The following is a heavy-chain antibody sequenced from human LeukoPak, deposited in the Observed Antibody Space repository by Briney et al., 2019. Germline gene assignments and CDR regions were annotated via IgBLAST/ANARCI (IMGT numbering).Heavy chain of an antibody. D-gene: IGHD3-16*01. CDR2: INHSGST. Sequence: PSETLSLTCAVYGGSFSGYYWSWIRQPPGKGLEWIGEINHSGSTNYNPSLKSRVTISVDTSKNQFSLKLGSVTAADTAVYYCARGPSLSLGYNWFDPWGQGTLVTVSS. CDR1: GGSFSGYY. CDR3: ARGPSLSLGYNWFDP. J-gene: IGHJ5*02. V-gene: IGHV4-34*01.